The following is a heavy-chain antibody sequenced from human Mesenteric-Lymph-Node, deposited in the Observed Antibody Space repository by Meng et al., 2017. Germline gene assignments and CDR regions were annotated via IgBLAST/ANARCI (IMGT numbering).Heavy chain of an antibody. D-gene: IGHD3-10*01. CDR2: MSVSGNTI. Sequence: GESLKISCVASGFTFSDYYMSWIRQAPGKGLEWVSYMSVSGNTIFYADSVKGRFTISRDNAKNSLYLQMNSLRAEDTAVYYCARDWRYGSGSYYKGCLDSWGQGTLVTVSS. CDR1: GFTFSDYY. J-gene: IGHJ5*01. V-gene: IGHV3-11*04. CDR3: ARDWRYGSGSYYKGCLDS.